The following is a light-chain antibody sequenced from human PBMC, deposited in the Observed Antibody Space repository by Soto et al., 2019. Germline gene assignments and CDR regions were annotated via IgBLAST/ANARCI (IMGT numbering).Light chain of an antibody. CDR1: QNVLSD. V-gene: IGKV3-15*01. Sequence: EILLTQSPATLSVSPGETATLSCRASQNVLSDLAWYQQKPGQAPRLLVYGATTRATDAPAKFRGSGSGTEFSLTISSLQSEDFATYYCQQDRSWTRTFGQGSKVEI. J-gene: IGKJ1*01. CDR2: GAT. CDR3: QQDRSWTRT.